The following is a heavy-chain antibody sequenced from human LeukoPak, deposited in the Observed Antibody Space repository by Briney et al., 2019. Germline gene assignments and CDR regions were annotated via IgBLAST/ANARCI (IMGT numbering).Heavy chain of an antibody. D-gene: IGHD2-2*01. CDR2: ISSSGSTI. CDR1: GFTFSDYY. V-gene: IGHV3-11*04. CDR3: ASVWDIVVVPAAIAAAFDI. J-gene: IGHJ3*02. Sequence: GESLKISCAASGFTFSDYYMSWIRQAPGEGLEWVSYISSSGSTIYYADSVKGRFTISRDNAKNSLYLQMNRLRAQDTAVYYCASVWDIVVVPAAIAAAFDIWGQGTMVTVSS.